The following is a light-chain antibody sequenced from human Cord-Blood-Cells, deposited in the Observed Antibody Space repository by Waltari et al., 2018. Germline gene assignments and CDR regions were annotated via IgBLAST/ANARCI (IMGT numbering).Light chain of an antibody. V-gene: IGLV2-14*01. J-gene: IGLJ3*02. CDR1: SSDVGGYNY. Sequence: QSALTQPASVSGSPGQSITISCTGTSSDVGGYNYVSWYQQNPGKAPKLIIYEVSNRPSGVSNRFSGSKFGSTASLSIAGLQAEDEADYYCSSYTSSSTWVFGGETKLTVL. CDR2: EVS. CDR3: SSYTSSSTWV.